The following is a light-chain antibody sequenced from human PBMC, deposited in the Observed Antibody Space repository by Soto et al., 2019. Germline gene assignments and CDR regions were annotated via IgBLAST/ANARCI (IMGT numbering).Light chain of an antibody. J-gene: IGLJ2*01. CDR1: SSNIGNNY. V-gene: IGLV1-51*01. CDR2: DNN. Sequence: QPVLTQPPSVSAAPGQKVTISCSGSSSNIGNNYVSWYQQLPGTAPKLLIYDNNKRPSGIPDRFSGSKSGTSATLGITGLPTGDEADYYCGTWDSSLSALVVFGGGTKLTVL. CDR3: GTWDSSLSALVV.